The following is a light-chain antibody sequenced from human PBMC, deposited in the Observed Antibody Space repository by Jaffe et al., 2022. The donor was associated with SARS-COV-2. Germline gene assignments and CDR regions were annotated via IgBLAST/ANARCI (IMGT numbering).Light chain of an antibody. CDR1: QNINNW. Sequence: DIQMTQSPSTLPASVGDGATITCRASQNINNWLAWYQHKPGKAPKLLIYKASDLETGVSSRFSGSGYGTEFTLTINNLQPDDFATYYCQQYNSYPYTFGQGTKLEIK. V-gene: IGKV1-5*03. J-gene: IGKJ2*01. CDR2: KAS. CDR3: QQYNSYPYT.